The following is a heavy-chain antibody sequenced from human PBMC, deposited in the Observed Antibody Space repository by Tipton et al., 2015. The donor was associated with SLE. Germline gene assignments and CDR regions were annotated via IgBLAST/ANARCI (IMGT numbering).Heavy chain of an antibody. CDR2: IIPILGIA. J-gene: IGHJ5*02. D-gene: IGHD3-3*01. V-gene: IGHV1-69*10. Sequence: QLVQSGPEVKKPGASVKVSCKASGYTFSGYYIHWVRQAPGQGLEWMGGIIPILGIANYAQKFQGRVTITTDESTSTAYMELSSLRSEDTAVYYCVTVYDFSKSFDPWGQGTLVTVSS. CDR1: GYTFSGYY. CDR3: VTVYDFSKSFDP.